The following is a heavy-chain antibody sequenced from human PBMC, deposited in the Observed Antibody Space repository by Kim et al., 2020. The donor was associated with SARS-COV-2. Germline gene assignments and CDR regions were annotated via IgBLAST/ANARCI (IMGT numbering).Heavy chain of an antibody. CDR3: ARERPYYDILTGYPIFTFDY. D-gene: IGHD3-9*01. V-gene: IGHV4-61*02. J-gene: IGHJ4*02. CDR1: GGSISSGSYY. CDR2: IYTSGST. Sequence: SETLSLTCTVSGGSISSGSYYWSWIRQPAGKGLEWIGRIYTSGSTNYNPSLKSRVTISVDTSKNQFSLKLSSVTAADTAVYYCARERPYYDILTGYPIFTFDYWGQGTLVTVSS.